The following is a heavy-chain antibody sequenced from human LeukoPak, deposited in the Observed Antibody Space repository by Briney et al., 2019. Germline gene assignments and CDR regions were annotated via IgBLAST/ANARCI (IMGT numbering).Heavy chain of an antibody. CDR2: LYRSGST. V-gene: IGHV4-34*01. J-gene: IGHJ4*02. CDR3: ARVNWVIDY. D-gene: IGHD7-27*01. CDR1: GGSFSGYY. Sequence: SETLSLTCAVYGGSFSGYYWSWIRQPPGKGLEWIGHLYRSGSTYYNPSLKSRVTMSLDRSKNQFFLDLTSVTAADTAVFYCARVNWVIDYWGQGILVTVSS.